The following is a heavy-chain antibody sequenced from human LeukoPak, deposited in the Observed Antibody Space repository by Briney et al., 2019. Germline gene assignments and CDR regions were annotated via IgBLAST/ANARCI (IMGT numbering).Heavy chain of an antibody. D-gene: IGHD3-16*01. Sequence: SETLCLTCTVSGGSISSYYWSWIRQPPGKGLEWIGYIYYSGSTNYNPSLKSRVTISVDTSKNQFSLKLSSVTAADTAVYYCARDIPRGDYMDVWGKGTTVTISS. CDR1: GGSISSYY. V-gene: IGHV4-59*01. CDR3: ARDIPRGDYMDV. J-gene: IGHJ6*03. CDR2: IYYSGST.